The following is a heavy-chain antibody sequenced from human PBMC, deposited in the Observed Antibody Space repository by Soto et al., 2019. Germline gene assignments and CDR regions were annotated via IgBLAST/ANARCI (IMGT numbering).Heavy chain of an antibody. CDR1: GFTFSSYG. Sequence: QVQLVESGGGVVQPGRSLGLSCAASGFTFSSYGMHWVRQAPGKGLEWLAIIWYDGTSEDYADSVKGRFTISRDNSKNTLYLQMNSLRTEDTAAYYCVRDLGNDSDYWGQGPLVTVPS. CDR2: IWYDGTSE. V-gene: IGHV3-33*01. CDR3: VRDLGNDSDY. J-gene: IGHJ4*02. D-gene: IGHD1-1*01.